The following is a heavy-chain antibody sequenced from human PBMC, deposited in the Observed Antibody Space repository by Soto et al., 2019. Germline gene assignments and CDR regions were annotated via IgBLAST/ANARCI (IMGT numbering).Heavy chain of an antibody. CDR3: AAELGFGKLSVV. J-gene: IGHJ6*02. Sequence: QVQVVQSGVEVRRPGSSVKVSCKESGDTFKNCVISWVRKAPGQGLEWMGGIIPLFGTTDFAQRFQGRLTITTDESTTTAYMELSRLRSEDTATYYCAAELGFGKLSVVWGQGTTVIVSS. CDR2: IIPLFGTT. V-gene: IGHV1-69*01. CDR1: GDTFKNCV. D-gene: IGHD3-10*01.